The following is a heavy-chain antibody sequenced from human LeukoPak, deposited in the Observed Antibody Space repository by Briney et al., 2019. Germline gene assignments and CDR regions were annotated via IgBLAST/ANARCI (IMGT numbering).Heavy chain of an antibody. D-gene: IGHD3-22*01. Sequence: GGSLRLSCAASGFTFSNAWMSWVRQAPGKGLEWVGRIKSKTDGGTADYAAPVKGRFTISRDDSKNTLYLQMNSLKTEDTAVYYCTRTPYYYDSSGYYQEDAFDIWGQGTMVTVSS. V-gene: IGHV3-15*01. CDR2: IKSKTDGGTA. CDR1: GFTFSNAW. CDR3: TRTPYYYDSSGYYQEDAFDI. J-gene: IGHJ3*02.